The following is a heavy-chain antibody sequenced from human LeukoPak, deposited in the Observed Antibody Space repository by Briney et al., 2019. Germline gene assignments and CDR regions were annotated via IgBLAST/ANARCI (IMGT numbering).Heavy chain of an antibody. CDR3: TTDVFCSGGSCYRGYYYMDV. CDR2: IKSKTDGWTT. J-gene: IGHJ6*03. D-gene: IGHD2-15*01. Sequence: GGSLRLSCAASGFTSSNAWMSWVRQAPGKGLEWVGRIKSKTDGWTTDYAAPVKGRFTISRDDSKNTLYLQMNSLKTEDTAVYYCTTDVFCSGGSCYRGYYYMDVWGKGTTVTVSS. V-gene: IGHV3-15*01. CDR1: GFTSSNAW.